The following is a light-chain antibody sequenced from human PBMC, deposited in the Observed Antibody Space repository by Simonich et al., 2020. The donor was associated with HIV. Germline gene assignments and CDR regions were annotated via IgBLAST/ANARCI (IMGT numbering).Light chain of an antibody. J-gene: IGKJ1*01. CDR1: QSISSN. V-gene: IGKV3-15*01. Sequence: EIVMTQSPATLSVSPGERATLSCRASQSISSNLAWYEQRPGQAPRLLIYGASTRATGIPARFSGSGSGTDFTLTIRSLQSEDFAVYYCQQYNNWPRTFGLGTKVEMK. CDR2: GAS. CDR3: QQYNNWPRT.